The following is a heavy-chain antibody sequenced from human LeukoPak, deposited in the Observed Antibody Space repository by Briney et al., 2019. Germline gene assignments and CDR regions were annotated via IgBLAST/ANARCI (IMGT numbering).Heavy chain of an antibody. CDR3: ARERRFYYDSRGSHGRDAFDI. D-gene: IGHD3-22*01. CDR2: VDPEEDKI. J-gene: IGHJ3*02. Sequence: ASVKVSCKVSGYTFSELSIHWVRQAPGKGLEWMGGVDPEEDKIVHPQKFQGRVIMTEDTSTDTAYMELSSLRSEDTAVYFCARERRFYYDSRGSHGRDAFDIWGQGTMVTVSS. V-gene: IGHV1-24*01. CDR1: GYTFSELS.